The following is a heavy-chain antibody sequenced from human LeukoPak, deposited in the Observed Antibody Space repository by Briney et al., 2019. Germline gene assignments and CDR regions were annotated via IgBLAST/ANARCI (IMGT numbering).Heavy chain of an antibody. CDR3: AREGGSFSRYFDS. V-gene: IGHV3-74*01. CDR2: ISSDVSST. CDR1: GFTFSIYW. J-gene: IGHJ4*02. D-gene: IGHD1-26*01. Sequence: GGSLRLSCAASGFTFSIYWMHWVRQAPGEGLVWVSRISSDVSSTNYADSVKGRFTISRDNTKNTLYLQMNSLRAEDTAVYFCAREGGSFSRYFDSWGQGTLVTVSS.